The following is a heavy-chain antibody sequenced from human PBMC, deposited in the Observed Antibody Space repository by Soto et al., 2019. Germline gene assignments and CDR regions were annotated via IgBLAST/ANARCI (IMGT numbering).Heavy chain of an antibody. CDR3: ARGGSGYLFDF. CDR1: GFSSSYFW. V-gene: IGHV5-51*01. D-gene: IGHD3-22*01. CDR2: IYPGDSDT. J-gene: IGHJ3*01. Sequence: GESLKISCKGSGFSSSYFWIGWVRQMPGKVLEWMGIIYPGDSDTRYSPSFQGQVTISADKSISTAYLQWSSLKASDTAMYYCARGGSGYLFDFWGQGTMDTVSS.